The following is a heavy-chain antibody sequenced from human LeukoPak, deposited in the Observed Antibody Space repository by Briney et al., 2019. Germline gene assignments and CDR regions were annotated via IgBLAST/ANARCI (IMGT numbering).Heavy chain of an antibody. D-gene: IGHD1-26*01. CDR3: AKWSGSPAFIDY. CDR1: GFTFSSYS. J-gene: IGHJ4*02. V-gene: IGHV3-23*01. CDR2: ISGSGGST. Sequence: AGGSLRLSCAASGFTFSSYSMNWVRQAPGKGLEWVSAISGSGGSTYYADSVKGRFTISRDNSKNTLYLQMNSLRAEDTAVYYCAKWSGSPAFIDYWGQGTLVTVSS.